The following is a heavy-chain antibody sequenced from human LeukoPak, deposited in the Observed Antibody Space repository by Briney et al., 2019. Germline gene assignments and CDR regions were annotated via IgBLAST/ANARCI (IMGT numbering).Heavy chain of an antibody. CDR1: GFTFSSYA. Sequence: GGSLRLSCAASGFTFSSYAMSWVRQAPGKGLEWVANIKQDGSEKYYVDSVKGRFTISRDNAKNSLYLQMNSLRAEDTAVYYCASTYDSSGYYLTDDYWGQGTLVTVSS. CDR2: IKQDGSEK. CDR3: ASTYDSSGYYLTDDY. V-gene: IGHV3-7*01. J-gene: IGHJ4*02. D-gene: IGHD3-22*01.